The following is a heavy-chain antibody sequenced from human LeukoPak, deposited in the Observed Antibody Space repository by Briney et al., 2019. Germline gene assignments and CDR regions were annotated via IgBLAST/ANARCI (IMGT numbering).Heavy chain of an antibody. V-gene: IGHV3-53*01. Sequence: PGGSLRLSCAASGFTVSSNYMNWVRQAPGKGLEWVSIIYSGGSTYYADSVKGRFTISRDNSKNTLYLQMDSLRAEDTAVYYCARDLGSGWNFDYWGQGTLVTVSS. CDR2: IYSGGST. J-gene: IGHJ4*02. CDR3: ARDLGSGWNFDY. D-gene: IGHD6-19*01. CDR1: GFTVSSNY.